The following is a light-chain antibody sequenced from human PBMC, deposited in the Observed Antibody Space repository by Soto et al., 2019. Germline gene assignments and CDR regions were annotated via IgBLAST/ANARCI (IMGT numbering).Light chain of an antibody. CDR1: QGISSW. J-gene: IGKJ1*01. Sequence: ILMTQSPSSVSASVGARVSINCRASQGISSWLAWYQQKPGKAPKVLISDASTLQCGVPSRFSGSGSGTDFTLTISCLQSEDFATYYCQQYYSYPRTFGQGTKVDIK. CDR2: DAS. CDR3: QQYYSYPRT. V-gene: IGKV1-12*01.